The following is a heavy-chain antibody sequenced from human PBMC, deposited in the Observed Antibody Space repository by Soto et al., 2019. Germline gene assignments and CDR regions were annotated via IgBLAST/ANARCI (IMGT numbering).Heavy chain of an antibody. CDR3: AKGKDYFDSSGYSYFDS. CDR2: ISGSGKDA. D-gene: IGHD3-22*01. CDR1: GFTFSTYA. V-gene: IGHV3-23*01. Sequence: GGSLRLSCSASGFTFSTYAMNWVPQAPGKGLEWVSAISGSGKDASYADSVKGRFTLSRDNSRNTLYLQMNSLRVEDTALYFCAKGKDYFDSSGYSYFDSWGQGT. J-gene: IGHJ4*02.